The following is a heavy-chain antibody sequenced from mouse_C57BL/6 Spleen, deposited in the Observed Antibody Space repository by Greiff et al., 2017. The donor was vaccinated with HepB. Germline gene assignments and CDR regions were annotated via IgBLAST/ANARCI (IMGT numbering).Heavy chain of an antibody. Sequence: EVMLVESGEGLVKPGGSLKLSCAASGFTFSSYAMSWVRQTPEKRLEWVAYISSGGDYIYYADTVKGRFTISRDNARNTLYLQMSSLKSEDTAMYYCTRAIYYDYEGWFAYWGQGTLVTVSA. CDR3: TRAIYYDYEGWFAY. CDR2: ISSGGDYI. D-gene: IGHD2-4*01. CDR1: GFTFSSYA. V-gene: IGHV5-9-1*02. J-gene: IGHJ3*01.